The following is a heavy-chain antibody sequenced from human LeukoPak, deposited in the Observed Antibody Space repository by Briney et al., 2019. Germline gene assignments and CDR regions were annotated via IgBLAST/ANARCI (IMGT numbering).Heavy chain of an antibody. D-gene: IGHD4-17*01. CDR1: GFTFSSYA. J-gene: IGHJ5*02. V-gene: IGHV3-23*01. Sequence: PGGSLRLSCAASGFTFSSYAMSWVRQAPGKGLEWVSAISGSGGSTYYADSVKGRFTISRDDSKNTLYLQMNSLRAEDTAVYYCAKEFDYGDHVRWFDPWGQGTLVTVSS. CDR2: ISGSGGST. CDR3: AKEFDYGDHVRWFDP.